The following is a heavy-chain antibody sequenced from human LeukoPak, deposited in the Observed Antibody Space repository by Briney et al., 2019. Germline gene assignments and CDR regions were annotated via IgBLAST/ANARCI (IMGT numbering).Heavy chain of an antibody. CDR3: ARGRDSSSSYLFDY. J-gene: IGHJ4*02. D-gene: IGHD6-13*01. CDR2: IYYSGST. Sequence: SETLSLTCTVSGGSISSGDYYWTWIRQPPGKGLEWIGYIYYSGSTYYNPSLKSRVTISVDTSKNQFSLKLSSVTAADTAVYYCARGRDSSSSYLFDYWGQGTLVTVSS. CDR1: GGSISSGDYY. V-gene: IGHV4-30-4*08.